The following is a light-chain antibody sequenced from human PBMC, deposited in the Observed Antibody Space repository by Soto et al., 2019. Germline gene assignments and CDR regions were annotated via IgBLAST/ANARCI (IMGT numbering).Light chain of an antibody. J-gene: IGKJ4*01. CDR2: KAS. CDR1: QSISSW. CDR3: HQYSASHT. V-gene: IGKV1-5*03. Sequence: DIQMTQSPSNLSASVGARIVITCRASQSISSWLAWYQQKPGKAPKLLIYKASSLEGGVPSRFSGTGAGTEFTLTITSLQPDDSANYFCHQYSASHTFGGGTKVEIK.